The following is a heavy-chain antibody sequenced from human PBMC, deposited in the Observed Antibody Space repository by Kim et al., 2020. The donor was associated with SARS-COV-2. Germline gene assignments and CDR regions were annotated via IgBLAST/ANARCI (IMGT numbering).Heavy chain of an antibody. V-gene: IGHV3-23*01. Sequence: FTISRDNSKNTLYLQMNSLRAEDTAVYYCANGPLASIVLMVYATQTSDYWGQGTLVTVSS. J-gene: IGHJ4*02. D-gene: IGHD2-8*01. CDR3: ANGPLASIVLMVYATQTSDY.